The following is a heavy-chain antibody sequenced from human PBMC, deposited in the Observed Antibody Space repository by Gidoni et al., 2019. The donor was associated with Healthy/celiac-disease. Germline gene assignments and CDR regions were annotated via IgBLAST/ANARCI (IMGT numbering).Heavy chain of an antibody. CDR3: VKGLNYYDSDWFDP. D-gene: IGHD3-22*01. J-gene: IGHJ5*02. Sequence: EVQLVESGGGLVQPGGSLRLSCSASGFPFSSYAMHWVRQAPGKGLEYVSAISSNGGSTYYADSVKGRFTISRDNSKNTLYLQMSSLRAEDTAVYYCVKGLNYYDSDWFDPWGQGTLVTVSS. V-gene: IGHV3-64D*06. CDR1: GFPFSSYA. CDR2: ISSNGGST.